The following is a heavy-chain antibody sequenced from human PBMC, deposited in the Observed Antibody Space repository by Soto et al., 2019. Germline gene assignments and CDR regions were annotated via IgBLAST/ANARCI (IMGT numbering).Heavy chain of an antibody. CDR1: GFTVNSDY. CDR2: IYAGGST. J-gene: IGHJ4*02. Sequence: EVQLVETGGGLTQPGGSLRLSCENSGFTVNSDYMSWVRQAPGKGLEWVSIIYAGGSTHYADSVRGRFTISSDNSRNTLYLQTNSLRVEDTAVYYCARSFDYGYIHHWGQGTLVTVSS. CDR3: ARSFDYGYIHH. D-gene: IGHD3-10*01. V-gene: IGHV3-53*02.